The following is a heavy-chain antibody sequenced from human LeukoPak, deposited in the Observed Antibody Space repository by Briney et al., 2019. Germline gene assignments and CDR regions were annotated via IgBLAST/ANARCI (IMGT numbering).Heavy chain of an antibody. Sequence: GASVKVSCKASGYNFITYGISWVRQAPGQGLEWMGWISAYNGHTNYAQKFQDRVTMTTDTSVNTVYMDLRSLRSDDTAVYYCARDYLLDYWGQGTLVTVSS. CDR1: GYNFITYG. V-gene: IGHV1-18*01. J-gene: IGHJ4*02. CDR3: ARDYLLDY. CDR2: ISAYNGHT.